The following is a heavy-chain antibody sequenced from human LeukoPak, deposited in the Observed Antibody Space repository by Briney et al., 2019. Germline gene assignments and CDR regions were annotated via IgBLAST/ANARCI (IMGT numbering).Heavy chain of an antibody. CDR3: ARWNNGGDY. Sequence: PSETLSLTCAVSGVSLSANYWTWIRQSPGRGLEWIGEINHRGSTNYNPSLKSRVTISVDTSKNQFSLNLSSVTAADTAVYYCARWNNGGDYWGQGTLVTVSS. CDR2: INHRGST. J-gene: IGHJ4*02. V-gene: IGHV4-34*01. CDR1: GVSLSANY. D-gene: IGHD1/OR15-1a*01.